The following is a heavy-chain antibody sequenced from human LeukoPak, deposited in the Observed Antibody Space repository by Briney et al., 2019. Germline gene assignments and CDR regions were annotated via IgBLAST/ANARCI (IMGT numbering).Heavy chain of an antibody. D-gene: IGHD4-17*01. Sequence: TSETLSLTCTVSGGSISSGGYYWSWIRQHPGKGLEWIGYIYYSGSTYYNPSLKSRVTISVDTSKNQFSLKLSSVTAADTAVYYCYGVDTVTPYFDYWGQGTLVTVSS. J-gene: IGHJ4*02. CDR1: GGSISSGGYY. V-gene: IGHV4-31*03. CDR2: IYYSGST. CDR3: YGVDTVTPYFDY.